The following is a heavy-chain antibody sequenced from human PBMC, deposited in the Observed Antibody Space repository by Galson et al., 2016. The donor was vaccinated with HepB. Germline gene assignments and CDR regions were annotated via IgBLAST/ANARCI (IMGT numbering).Heavy chain of an antibody. V-gene: IGHV3-74*01. D-gene: IGHD4-17*01. J-gene: IGHJ6*02. Sequence: SLRLSCAGSAFTFSSHWMHWVRQAPGEGLVWVSRVSPDGSNTDYADSVKGRFTISRDNAKSTLYLQMNSLRAEDTAVYYCATPAVTRIIHPYAMDVWGQGTTVTVSS. CDR1: AFTFSSHW. CDR2: VSPDGSNT. CDR3: ATPAVTRIIHPYAMDV.